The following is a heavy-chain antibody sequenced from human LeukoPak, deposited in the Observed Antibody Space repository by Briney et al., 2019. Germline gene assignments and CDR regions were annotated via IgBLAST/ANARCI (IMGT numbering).Heavy chain of an antibody. D-gene: IGHD5-24*01. CDR1: GFTFSSYS. CDR3: SKAGPRKDGYNRDY. CDR2: IRFTGSYI. J-gene: IGHJ4*02. Sequence: GGSLRLSCAASGFTFSSYSMNWVRQAPGRGLEWVSSIRFTGSYIYYADSVKGRFTISRDDAKNLLSLQMISLRVEDTAVYYLSKAGPRKDGYNRDYWGQGTLVTVSS. V-gene: IGHV3-21*01.